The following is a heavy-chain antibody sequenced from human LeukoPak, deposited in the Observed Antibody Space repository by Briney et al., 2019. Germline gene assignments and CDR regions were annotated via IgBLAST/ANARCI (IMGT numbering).Heavy chain of an antibody. CDR3: ARDAMYYDFWSGFVRKLGTPNWFDP. CDR1: GYTFTSYG. Sequence: ASVKVSCKASGYTFTSYGISWVRQAPGQGLEWMGWISAYNGNTNYAQKLQGRVTMTTDTSTSTAYMELRSLRSDDTAVYYCARDAMYYDFWSGFVRKLGTPNWFDPWGQGTLVTVSS. J-gene: IGHJ5*02. D-gene: IGHD3-3*01. CDR2: ISAYNGNT. V-gene: IGHV1-18*01.